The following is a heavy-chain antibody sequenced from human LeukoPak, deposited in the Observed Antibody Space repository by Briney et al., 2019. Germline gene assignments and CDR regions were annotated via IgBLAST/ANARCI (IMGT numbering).Heavy chain of an antibody. CDR1: GGSISSSSYY. V-gene: IGHV4-39*01. J-gene: IGHJ4*02. Sequence: SETLSLTCTVSGGSISSSSYYWGWLRQPPGKGLEWIGSIYYSGSTYYNPSLKSRVTISVDTSKNQFSLKLSSVTAADTAVYYCARRSSGLGFDYWGQGTLVTVSS. CDR2: IYYSGST. D-gene: IGHD6-19*01. CDR3: ARRSSGLGFDY.